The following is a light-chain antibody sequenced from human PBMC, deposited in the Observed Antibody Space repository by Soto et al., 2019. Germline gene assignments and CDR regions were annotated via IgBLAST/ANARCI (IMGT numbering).Light chain of an antibody. CDR1: SSNIGGNH. Sequence: QSALTQPPSASGTPGQRVTISCSGSSSNIGGNHVYWYQQFPGLAPKLLMYRSDQRPTGVPDRFSGSRSGTSASLAISGLRSDDEADYYCSARDDILSGVVFGGGTKLTVL. CDR2: RSD. J-gene: IGLJ2*01. CDR3: SARDDILSGVV. V-gene: IGLV1-47*01.